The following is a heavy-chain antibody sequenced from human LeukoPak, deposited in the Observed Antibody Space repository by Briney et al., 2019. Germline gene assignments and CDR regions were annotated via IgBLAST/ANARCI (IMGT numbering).Heavy chain of an antibody. CDR3: ARGPTSGGYYFDY. CDR1: GYTFTGYY. J-gene: IGHJ4*02. D-gene: IGHD6-19*01. Sequence: ASVKVSCKASGYTFTGYYMHWVRQAPGQGLEWMGWINPNSGGTNYAQKFQGRVTMTRDTSISTAYMELSSLRSEDTAVYYCARGPTSGGYYFDYWGQGTLVTVSS. V-gene: IGHV1-2*02. CDR2: INPNSGGT.